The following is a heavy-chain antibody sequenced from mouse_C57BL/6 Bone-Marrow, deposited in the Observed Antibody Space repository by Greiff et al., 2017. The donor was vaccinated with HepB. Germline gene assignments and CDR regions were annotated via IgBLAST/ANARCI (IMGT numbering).Heavy chain of an antibody. J-gene: IGHJ3*01. Sequence: EVQLQQSGPELVKPGASVKISCKASGYTFTDYYMNWVKQSHGKSLEWIGDINPNNGGTSYNQKFKGKATLTVDKSSSTAYMELRSLTSEDSAVYYCGSRDPFAYWGQGTLVTVSA. CDR3: GSRDPFAY. D-gene: IGHD1-1*01. CDR1: GYTFTDYY. CDR2: INPNNGGT. V-gene: IGHV1-26*01.